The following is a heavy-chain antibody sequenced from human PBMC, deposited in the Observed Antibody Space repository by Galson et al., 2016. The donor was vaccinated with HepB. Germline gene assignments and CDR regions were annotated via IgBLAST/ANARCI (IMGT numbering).Heavy chain of an antibody. V-gene: IGHV3-23*01. CDR1: GFPFSSYA. Sequence: SLRLSCAAFGFPFSSYAMSWVRQAPGKGLAWVSTISGAGTASYAYSVKGRFTISRDNSKNTLDLQMDSLRVEDTALYFCFRVPRYYADYSSGVGDCWGQGTLLTVSS. D-gene: IGHD4-17*01. CDR3: FRVPRYYADYSSGVGDC. CDR2: ISGAGTA. J-gene: IGHJ4*02.